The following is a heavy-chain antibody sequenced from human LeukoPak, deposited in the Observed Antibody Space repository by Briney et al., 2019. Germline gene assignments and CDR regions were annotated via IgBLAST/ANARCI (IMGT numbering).Heavy chain of an antibody. D-gene: IGHD3-22*01. CDR2: IHYSGRT. V-gene: IGHV4-61*01. J-gene: IGHJ4*02. Sequence: PSETLSLTCTVSGDSVSSDSYYWSWIRQPPGKGLEWIGYIHYSGRTKYNPSLKSRVTISVDTSKNQFSLKLSSVTAADTAVYYCARDRRGYYDSSGYFDFWGQGTLLTVSS. CDR3: ARDRRGYYDSSGYFDF. CDR1: GDSVSSDSYY.